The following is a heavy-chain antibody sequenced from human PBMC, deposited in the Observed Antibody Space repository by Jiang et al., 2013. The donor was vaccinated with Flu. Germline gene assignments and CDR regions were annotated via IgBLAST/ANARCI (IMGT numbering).Heavy chain of an antibody. CDR3: ARHVLSWLVAARDDYFDY. D-gene: IGHD3-16*02. Sequence: GPGLVKPSETLSLTCTVSGASISSSGYYWGWIRQPPGKGLEWIGSGYYSGSSYYNPSLKSRVTISVDTSKKQFSLRLSSVTAADTAVYYCARHVLSWLVAARDDYFDYWGQGTLVTVSS. J-gene: IGHJ4*02. CDR1: GASISSSGYY. CDR2: GYYSGSS. V-gene: IGHV4-39*01.